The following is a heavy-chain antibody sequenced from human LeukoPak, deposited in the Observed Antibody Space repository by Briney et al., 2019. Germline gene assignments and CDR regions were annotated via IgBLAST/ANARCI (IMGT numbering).Heavy chain of an antibody. V-gene: IGHV4-34*01. CDR3: ARPSRFQLVHSATDYYYYGLDV. D-gene: IGHD6-13*01. Sequence: SETLSLTCAVYGDSFSGHSCSWIRQPPGKGLEWIGEINHSGTSNINPSLKSRVTMSVDTSRNQFSLRLTSVTAADTAEYYCARPSRFQLVHSATDYYYYGLDVWGQGTTVTVSS. CDR2: INHSGTS. J-gene: IGHJ6*02. CDR1: GDSFSGHS.